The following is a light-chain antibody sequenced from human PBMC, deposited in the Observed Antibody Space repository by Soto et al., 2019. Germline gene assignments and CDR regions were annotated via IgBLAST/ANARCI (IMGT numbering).Light chain of an antibody. V-gene: IGKV1-5*03. CDR1: QSISSW. CDR3: QQYNSYPWT. CDR2: KAS. Sequence: DIQMTQSPSTLSASVGYKFTITCRASQSISSWLAWYQQKPGKAPKLLIYKASTLESGVPSNFSGSGSGTEFTLSISSLQPEDFATYYCQQYNSYPWTFGQGTKVDIK. J-gene: IGKJ1*01.